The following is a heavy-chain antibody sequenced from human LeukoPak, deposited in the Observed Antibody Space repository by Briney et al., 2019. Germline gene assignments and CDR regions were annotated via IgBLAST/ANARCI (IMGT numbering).Heavy chain of an antibody. Sequence: PGGSLRLSCAASGFTFSSYWMSWVRQAPGKGLEWVANIKQDGSEKYYVDSVKGRFTISRDNAKNSLYLQMNSLRAEDTAVYYCARAGPFGESYLDYWGQGTLVTVSS. CDR1: GFTFSSYW. CDR3: ARAGPFGESYLDY. V-gene: IGHV3-7*01. D-gene: IGHD3-10*01. CDR2: IKQDGSEK. J-gene: IGHJ4*02.